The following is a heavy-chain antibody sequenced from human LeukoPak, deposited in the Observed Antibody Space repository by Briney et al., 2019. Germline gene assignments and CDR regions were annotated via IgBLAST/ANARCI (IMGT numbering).Heavy chain of an antibody. J-gene: IGHJ5*02. CDR3: ARERYSSSCIDP. CDR2: INHSGST. D-gene: IGHD6-13*01. Sequence: PSETLSLTCAVYGGSFSGYYWSWIRQPPGKRLEWIGEINHSGSTNYNPSLKSRVTISVDTSKNQFSLKLSSVTAADTAVYYCARERYSSSCIDPWGQGTLVTVSS. V-gene: IGHV4-34*01. CDR1: GGSFSGYY.